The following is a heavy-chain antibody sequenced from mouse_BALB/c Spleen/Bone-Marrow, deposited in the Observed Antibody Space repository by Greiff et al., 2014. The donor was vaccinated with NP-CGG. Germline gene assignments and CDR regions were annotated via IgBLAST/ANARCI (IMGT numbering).Heavy chain of an antibody. CDR2: ISYSGST. CDR1: GYSITSDYA. V-gene: IGHV3-2*02. J-gene: IGHJ2*01. CDR3: ARYDYDGVDY. D-gene: IGHD2-4*01. Sequence: VQLQQSGPGLVKPSQSLSLTCTVTGYSITSDYAWNWIRQFPGNKLEWMGYISYSGSTSYNPSLKSRISITRDISKNQFFLQLNSVTNEDTATYYCARYDYDGVDYWGQGTTLTVSS.